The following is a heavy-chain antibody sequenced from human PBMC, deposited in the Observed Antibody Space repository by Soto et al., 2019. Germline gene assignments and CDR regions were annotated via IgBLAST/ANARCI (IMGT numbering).Heavy chain of an antibody. V-gene: IGHV3-43*01. J-gene: IGHJ6*02. CDR3: AKDRGQRITMITFYGMDV. D-gene: IGHD3-22*01. CDR1: GFTFDDYT. Sequence: GGSLRLSCAASGFTFDDYTMHWVRQAPGKGLEWVSLISWDGGSTYYADSVKGRFTISRDNSKNSLYLQMNSLRTEDTALYYCAKDRGQRITMITFYGMDVWGQGTTVTVSS. CDR2: ISWDGGST.